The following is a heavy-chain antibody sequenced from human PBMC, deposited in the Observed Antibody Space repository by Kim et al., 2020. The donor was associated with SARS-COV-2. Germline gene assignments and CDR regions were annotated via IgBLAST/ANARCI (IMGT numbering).Heavy chain of an antibody. Sequence: SETLSLTCTVSGGSISSGGYYWSWIRQHPGKGLEWIGYIYYSGSTYYNPSLKSRVTISVDTSKNQFSLKLSSVTAADTAVYYCARDFRQYSSGWSSPFDPWGQGTLFTVSS. CDR3: ARDFRQYSSGWSSPFDP. D-gene: IGHD6-19*01. V-gene: IGHV4-31*03. J-gene: IGHJ5*02. CDR1: GGSISSGGYY. CDR2: IYYSGST.